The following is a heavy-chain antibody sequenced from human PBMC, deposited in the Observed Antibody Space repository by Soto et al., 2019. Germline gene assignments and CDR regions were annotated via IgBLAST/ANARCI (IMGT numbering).Heavy chain of an antibody. D-gene: IGHD3-22*01. CDR1: GFTFSSYA. CDR3: ARAPYDSSGYYYYYGMDV. J-gene: IGHJ6*02. CDR2: ISYDGSNK. Sequence: GGSPRLSCAASGFTFSSYAMHWVRQAPGKGLEWVAVISYDGSNKYYADSVKGRFTISRDNSKNTLYLQMNSLRAEDTAVYYCARAPYDSSGYYYYYGMDVWGQGTTVTVSS. V-gene: IGHV3-30-3*01.